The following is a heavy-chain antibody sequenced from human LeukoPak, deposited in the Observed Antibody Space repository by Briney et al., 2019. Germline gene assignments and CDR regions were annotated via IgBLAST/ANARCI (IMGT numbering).Heavy chain of an antibody. Sequence: GGSLRLSCAASGFSFSNYNMNWVRQAPGKGLEWVSSFTSGSGYIYYADSVKGRFTISRDNDKKSLYLEMNSLRADDTGVYYCAREALGFDFWGQGTLVTVSS. J-gene: IGHJ4*02. V-gene: IGHV3-21*01. CDR2: FTSGSGYI. CDR1: GFSFSNYN. D-gene: IGHD3-3*01. CDR3: AREALGFDF.